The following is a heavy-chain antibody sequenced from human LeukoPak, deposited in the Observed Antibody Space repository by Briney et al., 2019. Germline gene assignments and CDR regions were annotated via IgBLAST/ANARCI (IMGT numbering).Heavy chain of an antibody. J-gene: IGHJ4*02. V-gene: IGHV5-51*01. CDR3: ARHISDCGGDCPFDY. CDR2: IYPGDTDT. Sequence: GESLKISCKGSGYRFTSYWIGWVRQMPGKGLEWMGMIYPGDTDTRYSPSFEGQVTISAAKSIATAYLQWRGLKASDTATYYCARHISDCGGDCPFDYWGQGTLVTVSS. CDR1: GYRFTSYW. D-gene: IGHD2-21*02.